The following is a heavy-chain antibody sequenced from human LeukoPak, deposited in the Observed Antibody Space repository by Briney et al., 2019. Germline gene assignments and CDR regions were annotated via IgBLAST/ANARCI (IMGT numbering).Heavy chain of an antibody. V-gene: IGHV4-59*11. CDR3: ARVSFHYHSGNYGWYFDS. D-gene: IGHD3-10*01. CDR2: IYYTGST. CDR1: GGSISGQY. Sequence: SETLSLTCTVTGGSISGQYWSLIRQPPGKGLEWIGDIYYTGSTKYNPSLKSRVTISVDTSKNQFSLRLTSVTAADTAVYYCARVSFHYHSGNYGWYFDSWGQGTLVTVSS. J-gene: IGHJ4*02.